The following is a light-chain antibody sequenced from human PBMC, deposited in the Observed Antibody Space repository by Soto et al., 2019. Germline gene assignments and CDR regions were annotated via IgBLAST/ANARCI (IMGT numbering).Light chain of an antibody. Sequence: QSALTQPASVSGSPGQSITISCTGTSSGVGYYNFVSWYQQHPGKAPKLLIYDVSNRPSGVSNRFSGSKSGNTASLTISGLQAEDEADYYCDSFTSTSTPFVFGTGTKVTVL. J-gene: IGLJ1*01. CDR2: DVS. V-gene: IGLV2-14*03. CDR1: SSGVGYYNF. CDR3: DSFTSTSTPFV.